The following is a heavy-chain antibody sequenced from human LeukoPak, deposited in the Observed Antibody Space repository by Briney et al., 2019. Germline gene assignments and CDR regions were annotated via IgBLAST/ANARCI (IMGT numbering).Heavy chain of an antibody. J-gene: IGHJ4*02. D-gene: IGHD5-12*01. CDR2: IYTSGST. V-gene: IGHV4-4*07. CDR3: AREHPVAIAADY. Sequence: SETLSLTCTVSGGSISGYYWSWVRQPAGKALKSIGRIYTSGSTNYNPSLKSRVTMSVGTSKNQFSLKLSSVTAADTAVYYCAREHPVAIAADYWGQGTLVTVSS. CDR1: GGSISGYY.